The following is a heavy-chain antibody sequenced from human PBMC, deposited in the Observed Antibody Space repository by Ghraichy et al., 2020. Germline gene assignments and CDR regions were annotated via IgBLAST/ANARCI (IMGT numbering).Heavy chain of an antibody. V-gene: IGHV2-5*02. CDR1: GFSLSGSGVG. CDR2: IYWDDDK. D-gene: IGHD4-17*01. J-gene: IGHJ4*02. CDR3: ARSTTVTDY. Sequence: SGPTLVKPTQTLTLTCTFSGFSLSGSGVGVGWIRQPPGKALEWLALIYWDDDKRYSPSLKTRLTITKDTSINQVVLMMTNMDPVDTATYYCARSTTVTDYWGQGTLVTVSS.